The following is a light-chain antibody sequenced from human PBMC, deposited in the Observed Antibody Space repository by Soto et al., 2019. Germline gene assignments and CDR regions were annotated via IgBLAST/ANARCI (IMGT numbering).Light chain of an antibody. Sequence: EIVLTQPPGPLSVPPGDRVTLSCRASQTVNNNYLAWYQQKPGQAPRLLIYGASTPATGTPARFSGSGSGTHFTLTVSRLEPEDFAVYYCQQYGGSAPWTFGPGTKVDMK. CDR3: QQYGGSAPWT. CDR2: GAS. CDR1: QTVNNNY. V-gene: IGKV3-20*01. J-gene: IGKJ1*01.